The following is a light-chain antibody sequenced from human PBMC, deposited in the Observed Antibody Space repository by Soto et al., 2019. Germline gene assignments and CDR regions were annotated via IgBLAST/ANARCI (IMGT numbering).Light chain of an antibody. V-gene: IGLV2-14*01. J-gene: IGLJ1*01. CDR1: SSDVGGYNY. Sequence: QSALTQPASVSGSPGQSITISCTGTSSDVGGYNYVSWYQHHPGKAPKLMIYEVSNRPSGVSNRFSGSKSGNTASLIISGLQIADEADYYCSSYTSSSTLYVFGTGTKLTVL. CDR3: SSYTSSSTLYV. CDR2: EVS.